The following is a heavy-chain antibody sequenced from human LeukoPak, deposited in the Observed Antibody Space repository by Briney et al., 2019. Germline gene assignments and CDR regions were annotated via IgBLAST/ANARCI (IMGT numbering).Heavy chain of an antibody. Sequence: GGSLRLSCAASGFTVSSTYMSWVRQSPGKGLEWVSVVYKDGKMFYIDSVKGRFAISRDTSKNTLYLQVNSLRAEDTAIYYCARGGGYYPIDYWGQGTLVTVSS. CDR1: GFTVSSTY. D-gene: IGHD1-26*01. J-gene: IGHJ4*02. CDR3: ARGGGYYPIDY. CDR2: VYKDGKM. V-gene: IGHV3-53*01.